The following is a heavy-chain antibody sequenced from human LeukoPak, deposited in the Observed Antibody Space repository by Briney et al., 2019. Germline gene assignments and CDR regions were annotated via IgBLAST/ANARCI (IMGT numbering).Heavy chain of an antibody. V-gene: IGHV4-38-2*01. CDR2: IYHSGST. J-gene: IGHJ4*02. CDR3: ARVDGYCSGGSCYAHFDY. CDR1: GYSISSGYY. D-gene: IGHD2-15*01. Sequence: KPSETLSLTCAVSGYSISSGYYWGWIRQPPGKGLEWIGSIYHSGSTYYNPSLKSRVTISVDTSKNQFSLKLGSVTAADTAVYYCARVDGYCSGGSCYAHFDYWGQGTLVTVSS.